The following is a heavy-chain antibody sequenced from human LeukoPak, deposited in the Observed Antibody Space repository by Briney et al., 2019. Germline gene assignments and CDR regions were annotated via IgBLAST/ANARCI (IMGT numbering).Heavy chain of an antibody. CDR2: IKQGGSEK. CDR1: GFTFSSYW. J-gene: IGHJ5*02. D-gene: IGHD5-24*01. Sequence: GGSLRLSCAASGFTFSSYWMSWVRQAPGKGLEWVANIKQGGSEKYYVDSVKGRFTISRDNAKNSLYLQMNSLRAEDTAVYYCARGSGDNYDQWGFDPWGQGTLVTVSS. V-gene: IGHV3-7*01. CDR3: ARGSGDNYDQWGFDP.